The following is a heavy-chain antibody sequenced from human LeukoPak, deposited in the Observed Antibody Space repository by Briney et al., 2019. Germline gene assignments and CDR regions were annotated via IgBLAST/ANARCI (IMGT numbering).Heavy chain of an antibody. D-gene: IGHD1-26*01. CDR1: GFTFDDYA. CDR2: INWDGGFI. CDR3: AKDRGSWSYGGFDY. V-gene: IGHV3-43D*03. Sequence: GGSLRLSCTASGFTFDDYAMHWVRQAPGKGLEWVSLINWDGGFIYYADSVKGRFTISRDNSNNTLYLQMNSLRIEDTAVYYCAKDRGSWSYGGFDYWGQGILVTVSS. J-gene: IGHJ4*02.